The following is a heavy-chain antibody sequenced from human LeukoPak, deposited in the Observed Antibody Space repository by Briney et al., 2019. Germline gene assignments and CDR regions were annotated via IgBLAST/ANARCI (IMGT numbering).Heavy chain of an antibody. V-gene: IGHV3-23*01. J-gene: IGHJ4*02. Sequence: GGSLRLSCAASGFTFSSYAMSWVRQAPGKGLEWVSAISGSGGSTYYADSVKGRFTISRDNSRDTLYLQMNSLRAEDTAVYYCARDRPNYYGSDGHYYRRDGDYWGRGTLVSVSS. D-gene: IGHD3-22*01. CDR2: ISGSGGST. CDR3: ARDRPNYYGSDGHYYRRDGDY. CDR1: GFTFSSYA.